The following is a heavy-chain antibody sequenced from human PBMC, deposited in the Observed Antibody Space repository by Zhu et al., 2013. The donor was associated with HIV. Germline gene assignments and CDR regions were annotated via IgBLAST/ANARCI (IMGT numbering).Heavy chain of an antibody. V-gene: IGHV1-2*02. Sequence: QVQLVQSGAEVKMPGSSVKVSCQASGGPFNSHSFGWVRQAPGEGLEWMGRIIPNSGGTNYAQKFQGRVTMTRDTSISTAYMELSRLRSDDTAAYYCARGEEITVTTIDWFDPWGQGTLVTVSS. J-gene: IGHJ5*02. CDR2: IIPNSGGT. D-gene: IGHD4-4*01. CDR1: GGPFNSHS. CDR3: ARGEEITVTTIDWFDP.